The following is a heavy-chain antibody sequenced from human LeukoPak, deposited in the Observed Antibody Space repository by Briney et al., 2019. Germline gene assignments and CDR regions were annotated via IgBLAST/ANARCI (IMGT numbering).Heavy chain of an antibody. CDR1: GFTFSSYA. Sequence: GGSLRLSCAASGFTFSSYAMTWVRQAPGKGLEWVSSIGGSGDNTYYADSVKGRFTISRDNSKNTLYLQMSSLRAEDTTLYYCATGAVAGNYWGRGTLVTVSS. D-gene: IGHD6-19*01. CDR3: ATGAVAGNY. V-gene: IGHV3-23*01. J-gene: IGHJ4*02. CDR2: IGGSGDNT.